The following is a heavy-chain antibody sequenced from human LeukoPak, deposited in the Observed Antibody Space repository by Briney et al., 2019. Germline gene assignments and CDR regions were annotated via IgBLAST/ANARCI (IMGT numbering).Heavy chain of an antibody. CDR1: GGAISSYH. CDR3: ARVGDYALKD. Sequence: SETLSLTCTVSGGAISSYHWSWIRQPAGKGLEWIGRIYTSGSTNYNPSLKSRVTMSVDTSKNQFSLKLSSLAAADTAVYYCARVGDYALKDWGQGTLVTVSS. D-gene: IGHD3-16*01. CDR2: IYTSGST. V-gene: IGHV4-4*07. J-gene: IGHJ4*02.